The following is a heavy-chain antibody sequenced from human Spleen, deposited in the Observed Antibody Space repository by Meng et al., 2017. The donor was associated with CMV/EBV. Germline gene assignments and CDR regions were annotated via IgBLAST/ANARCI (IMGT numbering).Heavy chain of an antibody. CDR2: IYSGGST. CDR3: AREYPHLRGPDY. CDR1: GYTFTGHY. J-gene: IGHJ4*02. V-gene: IGHV3-66*01. Sequence: SCKTSGYTFTGHYMHWVRQAPGKGLEWVSVIYSGGSTYYADSVKGRFTISRDNSKNTLYLQMNSLRAEDTAVYYCAREYPHLRGPDYWGQGTLVTVSS. D-gene: IGHD3-3*01.